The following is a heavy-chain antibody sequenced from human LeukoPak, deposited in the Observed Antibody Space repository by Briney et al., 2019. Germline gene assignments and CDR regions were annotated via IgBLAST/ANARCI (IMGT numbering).Heavy chain of an antibody. V-gene: IGHV4-4*09. D-gene: IGHD2-21*01. CDR3: ARGIPSDY. CDR2: IYTSGST. Sequence: SETLSLTCTVSGGSISSYYWSWIRQPPAKGLEWIGYIYTSGSTNYDPSLKSRVTISVDTSKNQFSLKLSSVTAADTAVYYCARGIPSDYWGQGTLVTVSS. CDR1: GGSISSYY. J-gene: IGHJ4*02.